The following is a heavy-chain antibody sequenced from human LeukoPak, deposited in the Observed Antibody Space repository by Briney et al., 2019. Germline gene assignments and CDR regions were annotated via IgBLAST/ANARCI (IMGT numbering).Heavy chain of an antibody. CDR1: GFTFGSYS. CDR2: ISSSSSYI. D-gene: IGHD3-3*01. V-gene: IGHV3-21*01. CDR3: ARFDPYYDFWSGSET. Sequence: GGSLRLSCAASGFTFGSYSMNWVRQAPGKGLEWVSSISSSSSYIYYADSVKGRFTISRDNAKNSLYLQMNSLRAEDTAVYYCARFDPYYDFWSGSETWGQGTLVTVSS. J-gene: IGHJ5*02.